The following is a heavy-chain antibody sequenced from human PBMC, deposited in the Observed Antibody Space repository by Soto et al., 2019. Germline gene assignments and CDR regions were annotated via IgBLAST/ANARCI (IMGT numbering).Heavy chain of an antibody. CDR2: IYYSGST. J-gene: IGHJ5*02. D-gene: IGHD3-3*01. Sequence: PSETLSLTCTVSGGSISSGDYYWSWIRQPPGKGLEWNGYIYYSGSTNYNPSLKSRVTISVDTSKNQFSLKLSFVTAADTAVYYCASLYYDFWSGFSWFDPWGQGTLVTVSS. CDR1: GGSISSGDYY. CDR3: ASLYYDFWSGFSWFDP. V-gene: IGHV4-30-4*01.